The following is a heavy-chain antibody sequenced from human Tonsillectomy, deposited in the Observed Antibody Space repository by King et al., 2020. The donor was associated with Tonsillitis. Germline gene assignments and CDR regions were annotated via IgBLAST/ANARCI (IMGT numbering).Heavy chain of an antibody. CDR3: ARVGATIDDAFDI. V-gene: IGHV1-46*01. CDR2: INPSGGST. CDR1: GYTFTSYY. Sequence: QLVQSGAEVKKPGASVKVSCKASGYTFTSYYMHWVRQAPGLGLEWMGIINPSGGSTSYAQKFQGRVTMTRDTSTSTVYMELSSLRSEDTAVYYCARVGATIDDAFDIWGQGTMVTVSS. J-gene: IGHJ3*02. D-gene: IGHD1-26*01.